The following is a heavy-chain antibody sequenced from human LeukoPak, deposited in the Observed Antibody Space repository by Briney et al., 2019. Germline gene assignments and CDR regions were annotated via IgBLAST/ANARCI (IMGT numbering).Heavy chain of an antibody. J-gene: IGHJ4*02. D-gene: IGHD6-13*01. Sequence: GGSLRLSCAASGFSFSSYWMSWVRQAPGKGLEWAANIKLDGSERYLVDAVKGRFTISRDNAKDSLYLQMNSLRAEDTAVYYCARISSSRYYFDYWGQGTLVTVSS. CDR3: ARISSSRYYFDY. CDR1: GFSFSSYW. V-gene: IGHV3-7*01. CDR2: IKLDGSER.